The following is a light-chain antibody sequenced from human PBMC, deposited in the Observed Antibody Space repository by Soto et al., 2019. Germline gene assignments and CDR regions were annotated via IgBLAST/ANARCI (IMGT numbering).Light chain of an antibody. V-gene: IGKV3-11*01. CDR1: QSVSNY. J-gene: IGKJ5*01. Sequence: ETVLTQSPATLSLSPGERATLSCRASQSVSNYLAWYQQKPGQAPRLLIYEASNRATGIPARFSGSGSGTDFTLTISNLEPEDFAVYYCQQRNIWPPVTFGQGTRLEIK. CDR2: EAS. CDR3: QQRNIWPPVT.